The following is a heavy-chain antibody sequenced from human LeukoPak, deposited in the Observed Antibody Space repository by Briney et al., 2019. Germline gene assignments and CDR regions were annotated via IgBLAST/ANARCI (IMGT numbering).Heavy chain of an antibody. CDR2: VEQDGSEK. Sequence: GGSLRLSCAASGFTFSSYWMSWVRQAPGKGLEWVANVEQDGSEKYYVDSVKGRFTISRDNAKNSLYLQMNSLRAEDTAVYYCARGQLELLSDYYYYMDVWGKGTTVTVSS. V-gene: IGHV3-7*01. D-gene: IGHD1-1*01. J-gene: IGHJ6*03. CDR3: ARGQLELLSDYYYYMDV. CDR1: GFTFSSYW.